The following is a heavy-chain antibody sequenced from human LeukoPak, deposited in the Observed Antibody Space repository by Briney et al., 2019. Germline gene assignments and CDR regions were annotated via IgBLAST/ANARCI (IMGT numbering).Heavy chain of an antibody. CDR1: GFTFSSYE. Sequence: PGGSLRLSCAASGFTFSSYEMNWVRQAPGKGLEWVSYISSSGSTIYYADSVKGRFTISRDNAKNSLYLQMNSLRAGDTALYYCAGEGYSYGYYYYYYMDVWGKGTTVTVSS. D-gene: IGHD5-18*01. CDR3: AGEGYSYGYYYYYYMDV. V-gene: IGHV3-48*03. CDR2: ISSSGSTI. J-gene: IGHJ6*03.